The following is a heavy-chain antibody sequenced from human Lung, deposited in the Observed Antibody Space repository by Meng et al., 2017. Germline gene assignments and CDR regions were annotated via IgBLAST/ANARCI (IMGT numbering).Heavy chain of an antibody. V-gene: IGHV3-74*01. Sequence: EVQLVEAGGGLVPPGGSLGLSCAASGFTFTDHWMHWVRQGPGKGLVWVSRINRDGTKPTYADSVKGRFTISRDNAKNILYLQMNNLRAEDTAFYYCTNDRLNHWGQGALVTVSS. CDR1: GFTFTDHW. J-gene: IGHJ1*01. CDR3: TNDRLNH. D-gene: IGHD1-1*01. CDR2: INRDGTKP.